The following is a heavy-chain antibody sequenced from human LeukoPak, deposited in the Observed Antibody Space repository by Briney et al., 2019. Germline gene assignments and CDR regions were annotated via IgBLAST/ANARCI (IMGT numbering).Heavy chain of an antibody. J-gene: IGHJ4*02. CDR1: GLPLYSYP. V-gene: IGHV3-23*01. Sequence: PGGSLRLSCAASGLPLYSYPMRCVPGAPGRGGEGVSAISGSGGNTYYAHSVKRRFTISRDNSKNTLYLQMNSLRAEDTAVYYCAKDFEPIAVAGLIFDSCGQGTLVTVSS. D-gene: IGHD6-19*01. CDR3: AKDFEPIAVAGLIFDS. CDR2: ISGSGGNT.